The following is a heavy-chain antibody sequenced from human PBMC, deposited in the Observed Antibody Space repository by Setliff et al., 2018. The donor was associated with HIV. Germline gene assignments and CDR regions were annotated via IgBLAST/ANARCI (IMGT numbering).Heavy chain of an antibody. CDR1: GYTLTELS. Sequence: SVKVSCKVSGYTLTELSIHWVRQTFGKGLEWMGGFDPEDGEAIYAQKFQGRVTMTEDTSTDTAYMELSSLTSEDTAVYYCATRSRWVQLSFDGIFDYWGQGTPVTVSS. CDR3: ATRSRWVQLSFDGIFDY. J-gene: IGHJ4*02. D-gene: IGHD3-16*01. CDR2: FDPEDGEA. V-gene: IGHV1-24*01.